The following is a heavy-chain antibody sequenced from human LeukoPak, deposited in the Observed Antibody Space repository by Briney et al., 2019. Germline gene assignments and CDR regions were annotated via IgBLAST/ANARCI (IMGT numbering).Heavy chain of an antibody. CDR1: GFTFSSYS. Sequence: GGSLRLSCAASGFTFSSYSMNWVRQAPGKGLEWVSSISSSSSYIYYADSVKGRFTISRDNAKNSLYLQMNSLRAEDTAVYYCASGILTGYYNFDYWGQGTVVTVSS. J-gene: IGHJ4*02. D-gene: IGHD3-9*01. CDR3: ASGILTGYYNFDY. CDR2: ISSSSSYI. V-gene: IGHV3-21*01.